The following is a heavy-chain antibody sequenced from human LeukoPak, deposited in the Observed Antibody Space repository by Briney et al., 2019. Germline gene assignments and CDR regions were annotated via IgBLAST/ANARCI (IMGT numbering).Heavy chain of an antibody. V-gene: IGHV4-34*01. D-gene: IGHD2-15*01. CDR1: GGSFSGYY. CDR2: INHSGST. Sequence: PSETLSLTCAVYGGSFSGYYWSWIRQPPGKGLEWIGEINHSGSTNYNPSLKSRVTISVDTSKNQFSLKLSSVTAADTAVYYCATGDYSVDYWGQGTLVTVSS. CDR3: ATGDYSVDY. J-gene: IGHJ4*02.